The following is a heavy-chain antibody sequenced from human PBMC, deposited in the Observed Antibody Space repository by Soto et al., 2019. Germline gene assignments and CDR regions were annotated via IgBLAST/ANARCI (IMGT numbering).Heavy chain of an antibody. Sequence: PGGSLRLSCAASGFTFSDYHMAWIRQSPGKGLEWVSYISSSGSTIHYADSVKGRFTISRDNSKNSLYLQMNSLRAEDTAVYYCARREQISLLVDYNWFDPWGQGTLVTVSS. D-gene: IGHD3-16*02. CDR1: GFTFSDYH. CDR2: ISSSGSTI. V-gene: IGHV3-11*01. CDR3: ARREQISLLVDYNWFDP. J-gene: IGHJ5*02.